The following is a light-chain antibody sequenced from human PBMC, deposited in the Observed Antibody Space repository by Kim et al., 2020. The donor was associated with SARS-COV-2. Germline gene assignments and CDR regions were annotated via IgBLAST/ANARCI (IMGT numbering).Light chain of an antibody. CDR2: GKN. CDR1: SLRTYY. J-gene: IGLJ2*01. CDR3: ISRDNSADHVV. V-gene: IGLV3-19*01. Sequence: ALGQTVRITCQGDSLRTYYASWYQQKPGQAPILVIHGKNNRPSGIPDRFSGSSSGNTASLTVTGAQAVDEADYYCISRDNSADHVVFGGETQLTVL.